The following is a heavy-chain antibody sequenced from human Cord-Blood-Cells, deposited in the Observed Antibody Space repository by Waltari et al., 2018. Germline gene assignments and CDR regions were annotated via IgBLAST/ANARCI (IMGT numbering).Heavy chain of an antibody. V-gene: IGHV1-69*01. CDR2: IIPIFGTA. CDR3: ARLERWDGYNSNYFDY. Sequence: QVQLVQSGAEVKKPGSSVKVSCQASGGTFSRYAISWVRQAPGQGLEWMGGIIPIFGTANYAQKFQGRVTITADESTSTAYMELSSLRSEDTAVYYCARLERWDGYNSNYFDYWGQGTLVTVSS. CDR1: GGTFSRYA. D-gene: IGHD5-12*01. J-gene: IGHJ4*02.